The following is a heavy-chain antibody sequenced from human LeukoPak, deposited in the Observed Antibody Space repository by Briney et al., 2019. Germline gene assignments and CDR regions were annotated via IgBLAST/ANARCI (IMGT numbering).Heavy chain of an antibody. J-gene: IGHJ4*02. CDR3: ARGTSSSWYAAFDY. Sequence: SQTLSLTCTVSGGSISSGSYYWSWIRQPAGKGLEWIGRIYTSGSTNYNPSLKSRVTISVDTSKNQFSLKLSSVTAADTAVYYCARGTSSSWYAAFDYWGQGPWSPSPQ. D-gene: IGHD6-13*01. V-gene: IGHV4-61*02. CDR1: GGSISSGSYY. CDR2: IYTSGST.